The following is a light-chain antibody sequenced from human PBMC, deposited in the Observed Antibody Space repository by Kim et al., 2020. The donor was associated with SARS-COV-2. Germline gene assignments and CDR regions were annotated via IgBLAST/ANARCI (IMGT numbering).Light chain of an antibody. J-gene: IGKJ1*01. Sequence: LPAGESAPSSGRGQHIVSTYYSAWYQKKPGQAPRLLFDGASSSATGIPDRCSGRGSATVFLLTISILEPEDLVVYYCQQYWSSPTFGQGTKVDIK. CDR2: GAS. V-gene: IGKV3-20*01. CDR3: QQYWSSPT. CDR1: HIVSTYY.